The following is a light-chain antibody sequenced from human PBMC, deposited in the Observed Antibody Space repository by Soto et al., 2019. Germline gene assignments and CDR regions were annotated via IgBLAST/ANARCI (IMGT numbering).Light chain of an antibody. V-gene: IGLV1-40*01. CDR2: DNN. Sequence: QLVLTQPPSVSGAPGQRVTISCTGSNSNIGAGSDVHWYQQLPGTAPKLLMCDNNNRPSGVPDRFSGSKSGTSASLAITGLQAEDEADYYCQSYDGRLSGYVFGTGTKLTVL. CDR3: QSYDGRLSGYV. J-gene: IGLJ1*01. CDR1: NSNIGAGSD.